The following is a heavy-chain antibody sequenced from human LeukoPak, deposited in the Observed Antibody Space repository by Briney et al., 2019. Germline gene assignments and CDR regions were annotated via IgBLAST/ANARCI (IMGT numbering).Heavy chain of an antibody. J-gene: IGHJ6*02. CDR2: IGTAGDT. Sequence: GGSLRLSCAASGFTFSSYDMHWVRQATGKGLEWVSAIGTAGDTYYPGSVKGRFTISRENAKNSLYLQMNSLRAGDTAVYYCARAVPSNYYYYYYGMDVWGQGTTVTVSS. D-gene: IGHD4/OR15-4a*01. CDR1: GFTFSSYD. CDR3: ARAVPSNYYYYYYGMDV. V-gene: IGHV3-13*01.